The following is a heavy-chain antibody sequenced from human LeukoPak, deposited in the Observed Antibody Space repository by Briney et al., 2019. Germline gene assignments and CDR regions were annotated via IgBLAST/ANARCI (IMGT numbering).Heavy chain of an antibody. CDR1: GGSISSGSYY. CDR2: IYTSGST. V-gene: IGHV4-61*02. Sequence: KPSETLSLTCTVSGGSISSGSYYWSWIRQPAGKGLEWIGRIYTSGSTNYNPSLKSRVTISVDTSKNQFSLKLSSVTAADTAVYYCARGYSSSWYWYWLDPWGQGTLVTVSS. J-gene: IGHJ5*02. CDR3: ARGYSSSWYWYWLDP. D-gene: IGHD6-13*01.